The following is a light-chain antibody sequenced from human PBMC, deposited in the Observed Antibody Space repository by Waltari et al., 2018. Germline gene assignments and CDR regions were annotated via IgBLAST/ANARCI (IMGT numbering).Light chain of an antibody. V-gene: IGKV3-20*01. Sequence: EIVLTQSPGTLSLSPGERATLSCRASQSVSSSYLAWFQQKPGQAPRLLIYAASSSATGIPDRFCGSGSGTDFTLTISRLEPEDFAVYYCQQYGSSPLFTFGPGTKVDIK. J-gene: IGKJ3*01. CDR2: AAS. CDR3: QQYGSSPLFT. CDR1: QSVSSSY.